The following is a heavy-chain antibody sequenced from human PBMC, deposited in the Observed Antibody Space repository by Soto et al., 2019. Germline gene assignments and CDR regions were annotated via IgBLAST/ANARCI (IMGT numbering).Heavy chain of an antibody. CDR1: GFTFSSYA. CDR2: ISGSGGST. CDR3: AKEPRITIFGVVTLRVDAFDI. Sequence: GGSLRLSCAASGFTFSSYAMSWVRQAPGKGLEWVSAISGSGGSTYYADSVKGRFTISRDNSKNTLYLQMNSLRAEDTAVYYCAKEPRITIFGVVTLRVDAFDIWGQGTMVTVSS. J-gene: IGHJ3*02. V-gene: IGHV3-23*01. D-gene: IGHD3-3*01.